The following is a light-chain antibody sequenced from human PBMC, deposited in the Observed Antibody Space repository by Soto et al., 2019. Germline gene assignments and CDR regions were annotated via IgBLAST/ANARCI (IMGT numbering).Light chain of an antibody. CDR3: LSYDSSLSGVV. CDR2: RNS. Sequence: QSVLTQPPSVSGAPGQRVTISCTGSSSNIGAGYDVHWYQQLPGTAPKSLIYRNSNRPSGVSARFSGSKSGTSASLAITGLQAEDEADYYCLSYDSSLSGVVFGGGTKLTVL. V-gene: IGLV1-40*01. CDR1: SSNIGAGYD. J-gene: IGLJ2*01.